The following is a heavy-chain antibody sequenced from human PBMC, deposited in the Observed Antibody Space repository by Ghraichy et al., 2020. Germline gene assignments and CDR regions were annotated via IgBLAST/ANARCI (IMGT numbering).Heavy chain of an antibody. J-gene: IGHJ4*02. CDR2: ISYSGST. V-gene: IGHV4-39*01. Sequence: SETLSLTCPVSGGSVGYSSYFWVWIRQPPGKGLEWIGGISYSGSTYYNPSLKSRVTMSVDTSKNQFSLKLSSVTAADTAVYYCAGGRWWYYSDYWGQGALVTVSS. CDR3: AGGRWWYYSDY. D-gene: IGHD2-15*01. CDR1: GGSVGYSSYF.